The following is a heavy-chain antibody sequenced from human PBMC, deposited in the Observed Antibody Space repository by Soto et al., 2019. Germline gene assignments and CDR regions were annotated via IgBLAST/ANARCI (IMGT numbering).Heavy chain of an antibody. Sequence: SVKVSCKASGGTFSSYAISWVRQAPGQGLEWMGGIIPIFGTANYAQKFQGRVTITADESTSTAYMELRSLRSDDTAVYYCARKGGLSRYYYYMDVWGKGTTVTVSS. CDR1: GGTFSSYA. CDR2: IIPIFGTA. D-gene: IGHD1-26*01. CDR3: ARKGGLSRYYYYMDV. V-gene: IGHV1-69*13. J-gene: IGHJ6*03.